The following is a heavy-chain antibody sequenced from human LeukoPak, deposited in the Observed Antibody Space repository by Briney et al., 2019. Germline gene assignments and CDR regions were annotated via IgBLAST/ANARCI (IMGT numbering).Heavy chain of an antibody. D-gene: IGHD2-15*01. Sequence: ASVKVSCKASGYTFTDYGISWVRQAPGQGVEGMGWITTYNGNTYYAQKLQGTVTMTADTSPSTAYMELRSLRSDDTAVYYCARLSPPIASFCSGGTCYSGGFDPWGQGTLVTVSS. V-gene: IGHV1-18*01. CDR2: ITTYNGNT. CDR3: ARLSPPIASFCSGGTCYSGGFDP. CDR1: GYTFTDYG. J-gene: IGHJ5*02.